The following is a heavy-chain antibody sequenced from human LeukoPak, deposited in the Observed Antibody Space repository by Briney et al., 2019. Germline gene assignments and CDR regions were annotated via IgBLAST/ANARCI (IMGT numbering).Heavy chain of an antibody. D-gene: IGHD3-22*01. J-gene: IGHJ4*02. CDR2: IHYSGST. CDR3: AGNGRGRNYGSSAYLPDY. CDR1: RDSINTGNYY. V-gene: IGHV4-30-4*01. Sequence: SQTLSLTCTVSRDSINTGNYYWSWIRQPPGKGLEWLGFIHYSGSTDYNPSLKSRVSISVDTSKNQFSLQLSSVTAADTAVYYCAGNGRGRNYGSSAYLPDYWGQGTLVTVSS.